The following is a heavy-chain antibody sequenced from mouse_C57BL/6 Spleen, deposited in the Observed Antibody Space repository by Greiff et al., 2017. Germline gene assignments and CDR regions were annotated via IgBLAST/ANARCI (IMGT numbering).Heavy chain of an antibody. CDR3: TGAGTYWYFDV. CDR2: IRLKSDNYAT. V-gene: IGHV6-3*01. CDR1: GFTFSIYW. Sequence: EVQVVESGGGLVQPGGSMKLSCVASGFTFSIYWMNWVRQSPEKGLEWVAQIRLKSDNYATHYAESVKGRFTISRDDSKSSVYLQMNNLRAEDTGIYYCTGAGTYWYFDVWGTGTTVTVSS. D-gene: IGHD4-1*01. J-gene: IGHJ1*03.